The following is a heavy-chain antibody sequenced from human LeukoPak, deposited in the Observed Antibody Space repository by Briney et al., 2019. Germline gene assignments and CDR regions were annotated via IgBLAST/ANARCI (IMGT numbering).Heavy chain of an antibody. CDR3: TSYPEIVVVPAAPS. Sequence: GGSLRLSCAASGFTFSNAWMSWVRQAPGKGLEWVGRIKSKTDGGTTDYAAPVKGRFTISRDDSKNTLYLQMNSLKTEDTAVYYCTSYPEIVVVPAAPSWGQGTLVTVSS. J-gene: IGHJ4*02. CDR1: GFTFSNAW. V-gene: IGHV3-15*01. D-gene: IGHD2-2*01. CDR2: IKSKTDGGTT.